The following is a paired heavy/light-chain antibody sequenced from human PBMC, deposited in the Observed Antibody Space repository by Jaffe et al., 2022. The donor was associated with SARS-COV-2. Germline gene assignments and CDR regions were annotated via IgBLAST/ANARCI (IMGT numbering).Heavy chain of an antibody. CDR1: GGSISSSSYY. J-gene: IGHJ6*03. CDR2: IYYSGST. CDR3: ARLPRGPPPAYQLLFHAHMDV. Sequence: QLQLQESGPGLVKPSETLSLTCTVSGGSISSSSYYWGWIRQPPGKGLEWIGSIYYSGSTYYNPSLKSRVTISVDTSKNQFSLKLSSVTAADTAVYYCARLPRGPPPAYQLLFHAHMDVWGKGTTVTVSS. D-gene: IGHD2-2*01. V-gene: IGHV4-39*01.
Light chain of an antibody. J-gene: IGLJ2*01. V-gene: IGLV3-25*03. CDR2: KDS. CDR3: QSADSSGTVV. CDR1: ALPKQY. Sequence: SYELTQPPSVSVSPGQTARITCSADALPKQYAYWYQQKPGQAPVLVIYKDSERPSGIPERFSGSSSGTTVTLTISGVQAEDEADYYCQSADSSGTVVFGGGTKLTVL.